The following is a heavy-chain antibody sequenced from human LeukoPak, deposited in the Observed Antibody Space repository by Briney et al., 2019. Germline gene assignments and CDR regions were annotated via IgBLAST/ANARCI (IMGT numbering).Heavy chain of an antibody. J-gene: IGHJ4*02. V-gene: IGHV3-48*04. CDR1: TFTFSGYS. CDR2: IISSSSII. Sequence: GGSLRLSCATSTFTFSGYSMSWVRQAPGKGLEWVAYIISSSSIIYYADSVKGRFTISRDNAKNSLYLQMNSLRAEDTAIYYCASGTTRLDYFDYWGQGALVTVSS. D-gene: IGHD1-1*01. CDR3: ASGTTRLDYFDY.